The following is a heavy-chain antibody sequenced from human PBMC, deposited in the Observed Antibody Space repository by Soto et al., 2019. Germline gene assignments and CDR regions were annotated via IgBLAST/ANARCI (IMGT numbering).Heavy chain of an antibody. J-gene: IGHJ5*02. Sequence: SVKVSCKASGGTFSAYIITWVRQAPGQGLEWMGGINPVFHTTNYAQRFQGRVTITADESTGTVYMDLTRLRSEDTAVYYCAREICASAGCYSWFDPWGQGTLVTVSS. D-gene: IGHD2-2*01. V-gene: IGHV1-69*13. CDR3: AREICASAGCYSWFDP. CDR1: GGTFSAYI. CDR2: INPVFHTT.